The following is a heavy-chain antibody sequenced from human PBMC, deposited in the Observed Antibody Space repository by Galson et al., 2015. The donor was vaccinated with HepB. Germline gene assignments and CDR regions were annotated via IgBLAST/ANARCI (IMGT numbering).Heavy chain of an antibody. CDR3: AKGLYTQASYYYTDV. CDR2: ISCSGGTT. D-gene: IGHD2-8*01. V-gene: IGHV3-23*01. CDR1: GFTLGSYA. J-gene: IGHJ6*03. Sequence: SLRLSCAASGFTLGSYAMSWVRQTPGKGLEWVSSISCSGGTTYYGDSVKGRFTISRDKSKNTLHLQMNSLRAEDTAIYYCAKGLYTQASYYYTDVWRTGTTAT.